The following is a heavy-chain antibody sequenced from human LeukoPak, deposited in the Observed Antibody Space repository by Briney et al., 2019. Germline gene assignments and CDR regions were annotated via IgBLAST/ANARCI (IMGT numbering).Heavy chain of an antibody. D-gene: IGHD2-2*01. CDR3: ARSIVVVPAARFFDY. CDR2: ISSNGGST. Sequence: GGSLRLSCAASGFTFSSYAMHWLRQAPGKGLEYVSAISSNGGSTYYANSVKGRFTISRDNSKNTLYLQMGSLRAEDMAVYYCARSIVVVPAARFFDYWGQGTLVTVSS. J-gene: IGHJ4*02. CDR1: GFTFSSYA. V-gene: IGHV3-64*01.